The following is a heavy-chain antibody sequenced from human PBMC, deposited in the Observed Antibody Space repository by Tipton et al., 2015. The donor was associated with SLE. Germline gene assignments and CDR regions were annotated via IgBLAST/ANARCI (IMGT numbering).Heavy chain of an antibody. D-gene: IGHD5-24*01. CDR3: ARDLDGYNGDAFDI. CDR1: GGSFSGYY. J-gene: IGHJ3*02. CDR2: INHSGST. V-gene: IGHV4-34*01. Sequence: TLSLICAVYGGSFSGYYWSWIRQPPGKGLEWIGEINHSGSTNYNPSLKSRVTISVDTSKNQFSLKLSSVTAADTAVYYCARDLDGYNGDAFDIWGQGTMVTVSS.